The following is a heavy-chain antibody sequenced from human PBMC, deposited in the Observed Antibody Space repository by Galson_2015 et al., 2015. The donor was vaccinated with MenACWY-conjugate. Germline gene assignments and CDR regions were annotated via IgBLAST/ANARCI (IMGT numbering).Heavy chain of an antibody. CDR3: ARGWFGEYFDY. V-gene: IGHV3-53*04. J-gene: IGHJ4*02. CDR1: GFTVSSNY. D-gene: IGHD3-10*01. CDR2: IYSGGST. Sequence: SLRLSCAASGFTVSSNYMSWVRQAPGKGLEWVSVIYSGGSTYYADSVKGRFTISRHNSKNTLYLQMNSPRAEDTAVYYCARGWFGEYFDYWGQGTLVTVSS.